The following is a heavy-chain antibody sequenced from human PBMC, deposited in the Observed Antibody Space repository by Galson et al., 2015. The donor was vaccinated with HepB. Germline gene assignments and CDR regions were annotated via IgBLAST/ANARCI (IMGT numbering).Heavy chain of an antibody. D-gene: IGHD3-10*01. Sequence: ALRLACAAWGFTFSDYDMHWVRQAPGKGLEWVAVISYDGNTEYYADSVKGRSTISRDNCKNMLYLQLNSLRPDDTAVYYCTNVDTAPYNYWGQGTLVTVSS. J-gene: IGHJ4*02. CDR2: ISYDGNTE. CDR1: GFTFSDYD. V-gene: IGHV3-30*18. CDR3: TNVDTAPYNY.